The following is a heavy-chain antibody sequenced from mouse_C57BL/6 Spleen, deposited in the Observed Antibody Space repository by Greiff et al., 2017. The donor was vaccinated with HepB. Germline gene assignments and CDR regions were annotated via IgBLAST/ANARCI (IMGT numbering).Heavy chain of an antibody. CDR3: ARGGYSFAY. J-gene: IGHJ3*01. Sequence: EVQLQQSGAELVKPGASVKLSCTASGFNIKDYYMHWVKQRTEQGLEWIGRIDPEDGKTKYAPKFQGKATITADTSSNTAYLQLSSLTSEDTAVYYCARGGYSFAYWGQGTLVTVSA. V-gene: IGHV14-2*01. CDR2: IDPEDGKT. CDR1: GFNIKDYY.